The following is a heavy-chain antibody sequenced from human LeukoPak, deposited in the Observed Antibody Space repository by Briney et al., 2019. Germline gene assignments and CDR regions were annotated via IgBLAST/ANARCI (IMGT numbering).Heavy chain of an antibody. Sequence: GASVKVSCKASGYTFTSYGISWVRQAPGQGLEWMGWISAYNGTTNYAQKLQGRVTMTTDTSTSTAYMELTRLRSDDTAVYYCATSVRYFDWILSSPFDYWGQGTLVTVSS. D-gene: IGHD3-9*01. CDR1: GYTFTSYG. CDR2: ISAYNGTT. J-gene: IGHJ4*02. V-gene: IGHV1-18*01. CDR3: ATSVRYFDWILSSPFDY.